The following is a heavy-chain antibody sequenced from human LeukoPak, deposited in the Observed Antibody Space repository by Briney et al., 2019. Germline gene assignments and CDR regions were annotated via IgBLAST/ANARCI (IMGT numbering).Heavy chain of an antibody. CDR3: ARDRSYYDSSGYYYPYYYYYYMDV. J-gene: IGHJ6*03. V-gene: IGHV4-61*02. Sequence: PSETLSLTCTVSGDSISSGDYYWSWIRQPAGKGLEWIGRISSSGSTNYNPSLKSRVTISVDTSKNQFSLKLSSVTAADTAVYYCARDRSYYDSSGYYYPYYYYYYMDVWGKGTTVTVSS. CDR1: GDSISSGDYY. CDR2: ISSSGST. D-gene: IGHD3-22*01.